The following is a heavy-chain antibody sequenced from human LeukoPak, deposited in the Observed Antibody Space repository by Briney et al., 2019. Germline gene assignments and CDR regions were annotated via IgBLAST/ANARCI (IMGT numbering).Heavy chain of an antibody. V-gene: IGHV1-2*06. CDR2: INPNSGGT. CDR3: ALLVAMAVRTDLQN. J-gene: IGHJ4*02. D-gene: IGHD2-15*01. Sequence: ASVKVSCKASGYTFTSYDINWVRQATGQGLEWMGRINPNSGGTNYAQKFQGRVTMTRDTSISTAYMELSRLRSDDTAVYYCALLVAMAVRTDLQNWGQGTLVTVSS. CDR1: GYTFTSYD.